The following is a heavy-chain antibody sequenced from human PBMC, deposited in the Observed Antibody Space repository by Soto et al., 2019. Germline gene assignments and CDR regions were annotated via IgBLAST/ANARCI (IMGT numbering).Heavy chain of an antibody. Sequence: PSETLSLTCTVSGGSISSCYWSWIRQPPGKGLEWIGYIYYSGSTNYNPSLKSRVTISVDTSKNQFSLKLSSVTAADTAVYYCARDSLLTPIAAAGTYYYYGMDVWGQGTTVTVSS. CDR1: GGSISSCY. CDR3: ARDSLLTPIAAAGTYYYYGMDV. CDR2: IYYSGST. J-gene: IGHJ6*02. V-gene: IGHV4-59*01. D-gene: IGHD6-13*01.